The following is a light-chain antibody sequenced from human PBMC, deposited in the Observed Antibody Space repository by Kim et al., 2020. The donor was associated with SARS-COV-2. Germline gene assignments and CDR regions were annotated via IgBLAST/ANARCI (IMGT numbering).Light chain of an antibody. V-gene: IGKV4-1*01. Sequence: DIVMTQSPDSLAVSLGERATINCKSSQSVLYSPNNKNYLAWYQHKAGQSPKLLISWASTRESGVPDRFSGSGSGTDFTLTISSLQAEDVAVYYCQQHYSTPLTFGGGTKLEI. CDR3: QQHYSTPLT. J-gene: IGKJ4*01. CDR1: QSVLYSPNNKNY. CDR2: WAS.